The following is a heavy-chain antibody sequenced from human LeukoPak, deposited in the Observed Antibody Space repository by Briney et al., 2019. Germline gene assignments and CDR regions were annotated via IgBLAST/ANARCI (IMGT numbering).Heavy chain of an antibody. CDR3: ARGDVDTAMA. CDR1: GGSISSYY. D-gene: IGHD5-18*01. J-gene: IGHJ4*02. CDR2: IYYGGGT. Sequence: SETLSLTCTVSGGSISSYYWNWIRQPPGKGLEWIGYIYYGGGTNYNPSLKSRVTISVDTSKNEFSLKLSSVTAADTAVYYCARGDVDTAMAWGQGTLVTVSS. V-gene: IGHV4-59*12.